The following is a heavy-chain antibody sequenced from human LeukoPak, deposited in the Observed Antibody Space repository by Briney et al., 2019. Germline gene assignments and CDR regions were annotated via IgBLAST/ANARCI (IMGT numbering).Heavy chain of an antibody. CDR3: AYQVYSSGWHPFAY. J-gene: IGHJ4*02. Sequence: SGPTLVNPQTLTLTCTFSGFSLTTDEVGVGWIRQPPGKALEWLAHHYWNANKFYSPSLQSRLTITKDTSTNQLPLTMTNADPVDTATYYCAYQVYSSGWHPFAYWGQGILVTVAS. CDR1: GFSLTTDEVG. V-gene: IGHV2-5*01. CDR2: HYWNANK. D-gene: IGHD6-25*01.